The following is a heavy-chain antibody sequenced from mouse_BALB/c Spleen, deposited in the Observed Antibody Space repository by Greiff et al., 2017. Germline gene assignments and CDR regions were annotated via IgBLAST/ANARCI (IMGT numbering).Heavy chain of an antibody. D-gene: IGHD1-1*02. CDR2: INPSTGYT. CDR1: GYTFTSYW. CDR3: ARFPYGYYAMDY. J-gene: IGHJ4*01. Sequence: VQLQQSGAELAKPGASVKMSCKASGYTFTSYWMHWVKQRPGQGLEWIGYINPSTGYTEYNQKFKDKATLTADKSSSTAYMQLSSLTSEDSAVYYCARFPYGYYAMDYGGQGTSVTVSS. V-gene: IGHV1-7*01.